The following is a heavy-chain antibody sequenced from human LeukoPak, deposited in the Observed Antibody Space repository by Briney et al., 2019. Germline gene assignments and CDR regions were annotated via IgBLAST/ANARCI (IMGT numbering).Heavy chain of an antibody. D-gene: IGHD1-26*01. CDR2: IYYSGST. CDR1: GGSISSSSYY. Sequence: KPSKTLSLTCTVSGGSISSSSYYWGWIRQPPGKGLEWIGSIYYSGSTYYNPSLKSRVTISVDTSKNQFSLKLSSVTGADTAVYYCARHGTSGVYYFDYWGQGTLVTVSS. V-gene: IGHV4-39*01. CDR3: ARHGTSGVYYFDY. J-gene: IGHJ4*02.